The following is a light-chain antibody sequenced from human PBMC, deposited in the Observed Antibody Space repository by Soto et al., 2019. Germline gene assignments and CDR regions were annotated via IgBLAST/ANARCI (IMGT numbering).Light chain of an antibody. CDR3: SSYTSTSTMV. Sequence: QSALTQPASVSGSPGQSITIACTGTSSDVGGYNYVSWYQQHPGKAPKLMIYEVSNRPSGVSNRFSGSKSANMASLTISGLQPEDEADYYCSSYTSTSTMVFGGGTKLTVL. V-gene: IGLV2-14*01. CDR2: EVS. J-gene: IGLJ2*01. CDR1: SSDVGGYNY.